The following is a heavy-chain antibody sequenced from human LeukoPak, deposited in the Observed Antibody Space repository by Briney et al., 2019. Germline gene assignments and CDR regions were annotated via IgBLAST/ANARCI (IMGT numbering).Heavy chain of an antibody. D-gene: IGHD1-26*01. CDR3: ARGAERQPYNYYYMDV. Sequence: SGGSLRLSCAASGFTFSSYEMNWVRQAPGKGLEWVSYISSSGSTIYYADSVKGRFTISRDNAKNSLYLQMNSLRAEDTAVYYCARGAERQPYNYYYMDVWGRGTTVTVYS. V-gene: IGHV3-48*03. CDR2: ISSSGSTI. CDR1: GFTFSSYE. J-gene: IGHJ6*03.